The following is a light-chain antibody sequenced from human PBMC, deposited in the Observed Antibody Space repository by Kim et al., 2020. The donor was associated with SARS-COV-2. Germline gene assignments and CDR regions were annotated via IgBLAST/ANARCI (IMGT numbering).Light chain of an antibody. Sequence: PGGTATLSCRASRYGRTLLDWYQQRPGQAPRVVIYNAASRAPGVPVRFSGSGSGTEFTLTISDVQSEDAAIYYCQQFNNAPPTPTFGPGTKLEI. CDR1: RYGRTL. CDR2: NAA. CDR3: QQFNNAPPTPT. J-gene: IGKJ2*01. V-gene: IGKV3-15*01.